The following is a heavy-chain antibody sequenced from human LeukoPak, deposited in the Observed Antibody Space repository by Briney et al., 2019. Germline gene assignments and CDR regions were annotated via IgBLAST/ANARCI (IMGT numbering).Heavy chain of an antibody. CDR2: IYYSGST. J-gene: IGHJ4*02. CDR3: ARPHYYDSSGHFDY. D-gene: IGHD3-22*01. Sequence: KTSETLSLTCTVSGGSISSYYWSWIRQPPGKGLEWIGYIYYSGSTNYNPSLKSRVTISVDTSKNQFALKLSSVTAADTAVYYCARPHYYDSSGHFDYWGQGALVTVSS. V-gene: IGHV4-59*08. CDR1: GGSISSYY.